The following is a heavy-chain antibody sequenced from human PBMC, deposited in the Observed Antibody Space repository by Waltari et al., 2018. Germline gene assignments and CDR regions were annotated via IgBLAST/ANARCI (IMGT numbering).Heavy chain of an antibody. CDR1: GFTFSSYG. Sequence: QVQLVESGGGVVQPGRSLRLSCAASGFTFSSYGMPWVRQAPGKGLEWVAVISYDGSNKYYADSVKGRFTISRDNSKNTLYLQMNSLRAEDTAVYYCAKDAGAGDAFDIWGQGTMVTVSS. D-gene: IGHD1-26*01. CDR2: ISYDGSNK. V-gene: IGHV3-30*18. J-gene: IGHJ3*02. CDR3: AKDAGAGDAFDI.